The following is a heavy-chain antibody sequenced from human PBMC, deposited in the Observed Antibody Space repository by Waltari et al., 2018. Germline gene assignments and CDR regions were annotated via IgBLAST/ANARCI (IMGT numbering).Heavy chain of an antibody. D-gene: IGHD7-27*01. CDR2: TYNRSTWFN. V-gene: IGHV6-1*01. Sequence: QVLLQQSGPGLVKPSQTLSLTCAISGDSVSNNTAAWNWIRQSPSRGLEWLGRTYNRSTWFNYYAVSVKGRITFNPDTSKNQFSLQLNSLTPDDTAVYYCARDTFRYGPGEGYYYGMDVWGQGTTVTVSS. CDR1: GDSVSNNTAA. J-gene: IGHJ6*02. CDR3: ARDTFRYGPGEGYYYGMDV.